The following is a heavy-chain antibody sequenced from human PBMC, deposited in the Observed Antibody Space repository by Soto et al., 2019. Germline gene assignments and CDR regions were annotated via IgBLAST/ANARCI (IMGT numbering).Heavy chain of an antibody. D-gene: IGHD2-15*01. CDR3: ARADCTGAYCYSWPFNYGVDV. J-gene: IGHJ6*02. CDR1: GFTFNTYG. CDR2: IWYDGSNK. Sequence: GGSLRLSCTTSGFTFNTYGMHWVRQAPGKGLERVAIIWYDGSNKYYADSVKGRFTISRDNSRNTLYLQMNSLRAEDTALYYCARADCTGAYCYSWPFNYGVDVWGQGTTVTVSS. V-gene: IGHV3-33*08.